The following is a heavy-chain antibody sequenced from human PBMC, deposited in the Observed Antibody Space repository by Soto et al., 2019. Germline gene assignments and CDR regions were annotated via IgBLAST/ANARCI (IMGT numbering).Heavy chain of an antibody. CDR1: GFTFSNYG. V-gene: IGHV3-48*04. D-gene: IGHD2-21*01. J-gene: IGHJ4*02. Sequence: EVQLVESGGGLVQPGGSLRLSCAASGFTFSNYGMNWARQAPGRGLEWVTHINAPGETKSYSDSVKGRFTVSRDDAKNSLYRQMSSLRADDTAIYYCARDPEGINDFDYWGQGTLVTVSS. CDR2: INAPGETK. CDR3: ARDPEGINDFDY.